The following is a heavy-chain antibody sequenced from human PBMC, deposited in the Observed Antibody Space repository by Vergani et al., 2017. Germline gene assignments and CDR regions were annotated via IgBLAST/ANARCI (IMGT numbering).Heavy chain of an antibody. Sequence: EVQLVESGGGLVQPGRSLRLSCAASGFTFDDYAMHWVRHAPGKGLEWVSGISWNSGSIGYADSVKGRFTISRDNAKNSLYLQMNSLRAEDTALHYCAKSSYGYFDYWGQGTLVTVSS. CDR1: GFTFDDYA. CDR3: AKSSYGYFDY. CDR2: ISWNSGSI. D-gene: IGHD5-18*01. J-gene: IGHJ4*02. V-gene: IGHV3-9*01.